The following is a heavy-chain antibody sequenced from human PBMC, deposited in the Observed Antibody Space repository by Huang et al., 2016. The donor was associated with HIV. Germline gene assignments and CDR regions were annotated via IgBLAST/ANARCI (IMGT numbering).Heavy chain of an antibody. V-gene: IGHV3-48*03. Sequence: VQLVESGGDLFQPGKSLRLSCVVSGFSFSNYDMNWVRQSPGKGLEWISHIRSNGSIVHYEDFVKGRFIISRDNANNSLYLQMSSLGAEDTAVYYCVRDFSATYVWGSYRSPFDYWGQGTLVTVSS. CDR2: IRSNGSIV. J-gene: IGHJ4*02. CDR3: VRDFSATYVWGSYRSPFDY. D-gene: IGHD3-16*02. CDR1: GFSFSNYD.